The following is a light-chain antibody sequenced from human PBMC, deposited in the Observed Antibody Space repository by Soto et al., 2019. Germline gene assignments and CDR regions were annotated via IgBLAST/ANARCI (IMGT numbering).Light chain of an antibody. CDR1: QSISTY. CDR3: QQYGSSGT. J-gene: IGKJ1*01. V-gene: IGKV1-NL1*01. Sequence: DIQMTQSPSSLSASVGDRVTITCRASQSISTYLNWYHQKPGKAPDLLIYAASNRATGIPDRFSGSGSGTDFTLTISRLEPEDFAVYYCQQYGSSGTFGQGTKVDIK. CDR2: AAS.